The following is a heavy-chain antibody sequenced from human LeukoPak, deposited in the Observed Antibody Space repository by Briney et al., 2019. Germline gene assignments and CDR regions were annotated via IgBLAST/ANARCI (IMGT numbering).Heavy chain of an antibody. J-gene: IGHJ4*02. V-gene: IGHV4-39*07. D-gene: IGHD5-24*01. Sequence: SETLSLTCTVSGGSISSSSYYWGWIRQPPGKGLEWIGSIYYSGSTYYNPSLKSRVTISVDTSKNQFSLKLSSVTAADTAVYYCVRDRDGYNYVFDYWGQGTLVTVSS. CDR2: IYYSGST. CDR1: GGSISSSSYY. CDR3: VRDRDGYNYVFDY.